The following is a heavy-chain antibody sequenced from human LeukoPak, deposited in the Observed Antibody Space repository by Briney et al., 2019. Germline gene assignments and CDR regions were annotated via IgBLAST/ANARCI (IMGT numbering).Heavy chain of an antibody. Sequence: PGGSLRLSCAASGFTFGDYSMHWVRQTPGKGLEWVSLIIGDALTAHYGDSVRGRFTISRNNSKNSLYLQMNGLRTEDTAFYYCAKGLHGVSFSFDYWGRGTLVTVSS. J-gene: IGHJ4*02. CDR1: GFTFGDYS. CDR3: AKGLHGVSFSFDY. CDR2: IIGDALTA. D-gene: IGHD5-24*01. V-gene: IGHV3-43*02.